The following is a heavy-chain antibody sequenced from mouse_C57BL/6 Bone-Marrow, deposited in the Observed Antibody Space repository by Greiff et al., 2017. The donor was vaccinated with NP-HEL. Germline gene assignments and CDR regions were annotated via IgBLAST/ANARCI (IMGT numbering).Heavy chain of an antibody. V-gene: IGHV1-15*01. D-gene: IGHD1-1*01. CDR2: IDPETGGT. CDR1: GYTFTDYE. CDR3: TRDSITTVVAPYAMDY. J-gene: IGHJ4*01. Sequence: QVQLKESGAELVRPGASVTLSCKASGYTFTDYEMHWVKQTPVHGLEWIGAIDPETGGTAYNQKFKGKAILTADKSSSTAYMELRSLTSEDSAVYYCTRDSITTVVAPYAMDYWGQGTSVTVSS.